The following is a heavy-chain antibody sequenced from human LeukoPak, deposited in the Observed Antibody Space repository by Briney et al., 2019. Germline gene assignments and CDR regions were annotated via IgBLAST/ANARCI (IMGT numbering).Heavy chain of an antibody. CDR2: IYTSGST. J-gene: IGHJ5*02. CDR1: GGSISSGSYY. V-gene: IGHV4-61*02. Sequence: SQTLSLTCTVSGGSISSGSYYWSWIRQPAGKGLEWIGRIYTSGSTNYNPSLKSRVTISVDTSKNQFSLKLGSVTAADTAVYYCAGIPGPQSGFDPWGQGTLVTVSS. CDR3: AGIPGPQSGFDP.